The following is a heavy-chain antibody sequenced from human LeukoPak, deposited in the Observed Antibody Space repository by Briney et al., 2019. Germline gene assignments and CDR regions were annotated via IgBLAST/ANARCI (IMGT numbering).Heavy chain of an antibody. CDR3: ARGSVVTAIGHIDY. CDR1: GFTVSSNY. CDR2: INSGGST. D-gene: IGHD2-21*02. V-gene: IGHV3-66*01. Sequence: PGGSLRLSCAASGFTVSSNYMSWVRQAPGKGLEWVSVINSGGSTYYADSVKGRFTISRDNSKNTLYLQMNSLRAEDTAVYYCARGSVVTAIGHIDYWGQGTLVTVSS. J-gene: IGHJ4*02.